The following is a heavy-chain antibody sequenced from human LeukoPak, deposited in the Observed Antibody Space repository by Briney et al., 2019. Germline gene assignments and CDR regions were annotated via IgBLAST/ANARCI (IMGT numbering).Heavy chain of an antibody. J-gene: IGHJ4*02. D-gene: IGHD6-13*01. CDR2: ISWNSGSI. CDR3: AKDGSSSWKFGDVFDY. CDR1: GFTFVDYA. V-gene: IGHV3-9*01. Sequence: GGSLRLFCAASGFTFVDYAMHWVRQASGKGLEWVSGISWNSGSIGYADSVKGRYTISRDNAKNSLYLQMNSLRAEDTALYYRAKDGSSSWKFGDVFDYWGQGTLVTVSS.